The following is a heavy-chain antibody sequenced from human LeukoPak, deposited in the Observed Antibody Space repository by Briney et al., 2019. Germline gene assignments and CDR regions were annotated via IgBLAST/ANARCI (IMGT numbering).Heavy chain of an antibody. CDR3: ARYVRGGIWGSYRTADY. CDR1: GYTFTGYY. V-gene: IGHV1-2*02. CDR2: INPNSGGT. D-gene: IGHD3-16*02. J-gene: IGHJ4*02. Sequence: ASVKVSCKASGYTFTGYYMHWVRQAPGQGLEWMGWINPNSGGTNYAQKFQGRVTMTRDTSISTAYMELSSLRSEDTAVYYCARYVRGGIWGSYRTADYWGQGTLVTVSS.